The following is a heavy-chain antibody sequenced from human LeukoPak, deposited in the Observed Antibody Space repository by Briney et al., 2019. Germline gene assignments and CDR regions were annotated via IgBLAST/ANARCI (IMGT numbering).Heavy chain of an antibody. D-gene: IGHD2-15*01. CDR3: ARGPTGSYCSGGSCYQLDY. CDR1: GFTVSSNY. V-gene: IGHV3-66*01. Sequence: GGSLRLSCAASGFTVSSNYMSWVRQAPGKGLEWVSVIYSGGSTYYADSVKGRFTISRDNSKNTLYLQMNSLRAEDTAVYYCARGPTGSYCSGGSCYQLDYWGQGTLVTVSS. CDR2: IYSGGST. J-gene: IGHJ4*02.